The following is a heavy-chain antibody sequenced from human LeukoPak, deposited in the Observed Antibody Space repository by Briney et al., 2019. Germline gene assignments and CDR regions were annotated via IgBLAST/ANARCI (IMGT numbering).Heavy chain of an antibody. CDR2: IYYSGST. CDR3: ARLYYDILTGDNWFDP. Sequence: SQTLSLTCTVSGGSISSGGYYWSWIRQHPGKGLEWIGYIYYSGSTYYNPSLKSRVTISVDTSKNLFSLKLSSVTAADTAVYYCARLYYDILTGDNWFDPWGQGTLVAVSS. J-gene: IGHJ5*02. D-gene: IGHD3-9*01. V-gene: IGHV4-31*03. CDR1: GGSISSGGYY.